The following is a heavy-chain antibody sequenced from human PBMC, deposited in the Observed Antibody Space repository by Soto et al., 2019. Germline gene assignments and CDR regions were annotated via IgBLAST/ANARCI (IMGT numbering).Heavy chain of an antibody. CDR2: IYYSGST. J-gene: IGHJ3*02. CDR1: GGSISSGGYY. D-gene: IGHD3-10*01. V-gene: IGHV4-31*03. Sequence: KTSETLSLTCTVSGGSISSGGYYWSWIRQHPGKGLEWIGYIYYSGSTYYNPSLKSRVTISVDTSKNQFSLKLSSVTAADTAVYYCAREGSRYRDAFDIWGQGTMVTVSS. CDR3: AREGSRYRDAFDI.